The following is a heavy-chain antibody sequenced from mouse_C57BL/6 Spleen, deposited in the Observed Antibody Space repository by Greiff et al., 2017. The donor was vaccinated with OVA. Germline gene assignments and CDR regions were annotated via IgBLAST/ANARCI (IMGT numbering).Heavy chain of an antibody. J-gene: IGHJ2*01. CDR3: TRRGTLYYGGYYFDY. V-gene: IGHV1-15*01. D-gene: IGHD1-1*01. CDR1: GYTFTDYE. CDR2: IDPETGGT. Sequence: VKLQESGAELVRPGASVTLSCKASGYTFTDYEMHWVKQTPVRGLEWIGAIDPETGGTAYNQKFKGKAILTADKSSSTAYMELRSLTSEDSAVYYCTRRGTLYYGGYYFDYWGQGTTRTVSS.